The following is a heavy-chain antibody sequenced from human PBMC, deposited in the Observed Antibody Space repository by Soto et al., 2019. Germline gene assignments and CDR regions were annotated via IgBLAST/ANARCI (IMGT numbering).Heavy chain of an antibody. CDR1: GGTFSSYT. D-gene: IGHD6-19*01. CDR2: IIPILGIA. J-gene: IGHJ4*02. V-gene: IGHV1-69*04. CDR3: ARDRRQYSSGLFGPLGDD. Sequence: ASVKVSCKASGGTFSSYTISWVRQAPGQGLEWMGRIIPILGIANYAQKFQGRVTITADKSTSTAYMELSSLRSEDTAVYYCARDRRQYSSGLFGPLGDDWGQGTQVTVSS.